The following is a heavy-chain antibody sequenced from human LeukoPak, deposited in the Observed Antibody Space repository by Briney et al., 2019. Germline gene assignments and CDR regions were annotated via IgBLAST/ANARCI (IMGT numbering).Heavy chain of an antibody. V-gene: IGHV1-18*01. CDR3: ARDQSYNWNDVGWFDP. CDR2: ISVYNGNT. Sequence: ASVKVSCKASGYTFSSYGISWVRQAPGQGLEWMGWISVYNGNTNYAQKLQGRVTMTTDTSTNTAYMELRSLRSDDTAVYYCARDQSYNWNDVGWFDPWGQGTLVTVSS. J-gene: IGHJ5*02. D-gene: IGHD1-20*01. CDR1: GYTFSSYG.